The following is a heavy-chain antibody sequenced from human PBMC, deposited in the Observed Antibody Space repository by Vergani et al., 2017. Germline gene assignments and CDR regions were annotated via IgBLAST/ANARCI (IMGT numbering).Heavy chain of an antibody. CDR2: ISYDGSNK. V-gene: IGHV3-30*04. J-gene: IGHJ2*01. CDR3: ARDLAQYWFFDL. CDR1: GFTFSSYD. Sequence: QVQLVESGGGVVQPGRSLRLSCAASGFTFSSYDMHLVRQAPGKGLEWVAVISYDGSNKYYADSVKGRFTISRDNSKNTLYLQMNSLRAEDTAVDYCARDLAQYWFFDLWGRGTLVTVSS.